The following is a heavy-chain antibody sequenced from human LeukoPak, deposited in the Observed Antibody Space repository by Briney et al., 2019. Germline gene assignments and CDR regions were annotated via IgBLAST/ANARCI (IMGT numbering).Heavy chain of an antibody. V-gene: IGHV4-39*07. Sequence: SETLSLTCTVFGDSISNSHYFWGWIRQPPGKGLEWIGSIYYSGSTYQNPSLNSRLTISIDTSKNQFSLKLSSVTAADTAVYYCARRPYSSSWPFNYWGQGTVVTVSS. CDR3: ARRPYSSSWPFNY. CDR1: GDSISNSHYF. D-gene: IGHD6-13*01. CDR2: IYYSGST. J-gene: IGHJ4*02.